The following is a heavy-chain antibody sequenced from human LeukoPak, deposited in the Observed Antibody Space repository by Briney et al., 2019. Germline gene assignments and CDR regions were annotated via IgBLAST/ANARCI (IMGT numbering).Heavy chain of an antibody. Sequence: GGSLRLSCAASGFTFSSYAMSWVRQAPGKGLEWVSAISGSGGSTYYADSVRGRFTISRDNSKNTLYLQMNSLRAEDTAVYYCAKSTKRGRDWGDIVLMVYAIGPLDYWGQGTLVTVSS. CDR3: AKSTKRGRDWGDIVLMVYAIGPLDY. D-gene: IGHD2-8*01. CDR1: GFTFSSYA. V-gene: IGHV3-23*01. CDR2: ISGSGGST. J-gene: IGHJ4*02.